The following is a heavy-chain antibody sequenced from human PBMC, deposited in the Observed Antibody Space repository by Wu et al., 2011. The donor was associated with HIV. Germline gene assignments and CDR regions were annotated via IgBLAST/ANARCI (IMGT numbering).Heavy chain of an antibody. Sequence: QVQLVQSGAEVRKPGASVKVSCKASGYPFTTYYMHWVRQAPGQGLAWMGMIDPNGGSTSYAQKFQGRITMTRDTSTSTVYMELSSLRSEDTAVYYCARWDRSSSWYKGYFDYWGQGTLVTVSS. CDR3: ARWDRSSSWYKGYFDY. CDR1: GYPFTTYY. J-gene: IGHJ4*02. CDR2: IDPNGGST. V-gene: IGHV1-46*01. D-gene: IGHD6-13*01.